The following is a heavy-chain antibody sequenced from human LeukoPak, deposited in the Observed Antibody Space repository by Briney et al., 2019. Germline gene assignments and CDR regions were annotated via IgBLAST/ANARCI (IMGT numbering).Heavy chain of an antibody. Sequence: PSESLSLTCTVSGGSISTTNYYWGWLRQSPGLGLVWFVCVYNSGRTYSNSSLKRRVTTSVNTSQTLFLLKHTSMTAAATAVYFCARVEVSSGTYLWGSWGQGILVTVS. J-gene: IGHJ5*02. D-gene: IGHD3-10*01. CDR2: VYNSGRT. CDR3: ARVEVSSGTYLWGS. V-gene: IGHV4-39*06. CDR1: GGSISTTNYY.